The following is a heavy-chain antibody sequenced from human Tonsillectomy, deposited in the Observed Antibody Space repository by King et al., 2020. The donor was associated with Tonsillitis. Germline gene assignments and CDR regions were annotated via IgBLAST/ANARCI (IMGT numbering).Heavy chain of an antibody. CDR2: INPNSGGT. J-gene: IGHJ4*02. V-gene: IGHV1-2*02. CDR1: GYTFTGDY. Sequence: QLVQSGAEVKKPGASVKVSCKASGYTFTGDYMHWVRQAPGQGLEWMGWINPNSGGTDYAQKFQGRVTMTRDTSTSTAYMELSRLRSDDTAVYYCARDPKSGENFYVLTGYKYYFDSGGQGTLLTVSS. CDR3: ARDPKSGENFYVLTGYKYYFDS. D-gene: IGHD3-9*01.